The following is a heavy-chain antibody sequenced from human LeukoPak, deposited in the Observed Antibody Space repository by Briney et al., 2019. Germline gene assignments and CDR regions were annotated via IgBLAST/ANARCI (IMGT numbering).Heavy chain of an antibody. V-gene: IGHV3-48*01. J-gene: IGHJ4*02. CDR2: ISSSSSTI. Sequence: PGGSLRLSCAASGFTFSSYSMNWVRQAPGKGLEWVSYISSSSSTIYYADSVKGRFTISRDNAKNSLYLQMNSLRAEDTAVYYCARGSGYDLLGPRCVGACSRPYYFDYWGQGTLVTVSS. CDR3: ARGSGYDLLGPRCVGACSRPYYFDY. CDR1: GFTFSSYS. D-gene: IGHD5-12*01.